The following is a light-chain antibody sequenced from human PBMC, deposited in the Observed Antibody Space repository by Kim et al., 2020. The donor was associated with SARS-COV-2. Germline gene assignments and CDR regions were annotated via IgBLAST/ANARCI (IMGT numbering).Light chain of an antibody. Sequence: GQTVRITCQGDRRRSYDESGDQQKPGQAPVHVIDGKNDGTSGSADRFAGSSSGNTASLTITGAKAEDEADYDCNSRDRSGNHLDWVFGGGNQLTVL. V-gene: IGLV3-19*01. CDR1: RRRSYD. J-gene: IGLJ3*02. CDR2: GKN. CDR3: NSRDRSGNHLDWV.